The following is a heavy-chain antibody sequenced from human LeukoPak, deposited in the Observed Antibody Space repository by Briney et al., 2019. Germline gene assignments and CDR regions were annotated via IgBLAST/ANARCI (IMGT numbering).Heavy chain of an antibody. CDR2: IYYSGST. V-gene: IGHV4-59*01. D-gene: IGHD2-15*01. Sequence: SETLSLTCTVSGGSISSYYWSWIRQPPGKGLEWIGYIYYSGSTNYNPSLKSRVTISVDTSKNQFSLKLSSVTAADTAVYYCARVGVAGTFAIWGQGTMVTVSS. J-gene: IGHJ3*02. CDR1: GGSISSYY. CDR3: ARVGVAGTFAI.